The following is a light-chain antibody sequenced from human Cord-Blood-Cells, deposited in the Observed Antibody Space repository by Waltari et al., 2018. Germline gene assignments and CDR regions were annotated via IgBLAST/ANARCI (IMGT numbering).Light chain of an antibody. Sequence: DIQMTQSPSSLSASVGDRVTITCRASQRISSYLNWYHQQPGKAPKLLIYAASSLQSGVPSRFSGSGSGTDFTLTISSLQPEDFATYYCQQSYSTPWTFGQGTKVEIK. CDR1: QRISSY. V-gene: IGKV1-39*01. CDR2: AAS. CDR3: QQSYSTPWT. J-gene: IGKJ1*01.